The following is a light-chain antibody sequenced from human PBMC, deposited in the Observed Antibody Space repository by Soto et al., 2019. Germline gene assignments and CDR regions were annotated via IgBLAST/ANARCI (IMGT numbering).Light chain of an antibody. V-gene: IGKV3-15*01. J-gene: IGKJ2*01. CDR1: QSVSSN. CDR3: QQYGSSPPYT. CDR2: GAS. Sequence: EIVMTQSPATLSVSPGERATLSCRASQSVSSNLAWYQQKPGQAPRLLISGASTRATGIPARFSGSGSGTEFTLTISRLEPEDFAVYYCQQYGSSPPYTFGQGTKLEIK.